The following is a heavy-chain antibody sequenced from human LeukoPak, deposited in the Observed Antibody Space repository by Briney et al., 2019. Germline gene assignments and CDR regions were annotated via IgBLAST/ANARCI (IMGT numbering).Heavy chain of an antibody. Sequence: PSETLSLTCTVSGGSISSSSYYWGWIRQPPGKGLEWIGEINHSGSTNYNPSLKSRVTISVDTSKNQFSLKLTSVTAADTAVYYCARHPSFWFGGFDYWGQGTLVTVSS. D-gene: IGHD3-10*01. V-gene: IGHV4-39*01. CDR1: GGSISSSSYY. CDR2: INHSGST. CDR3: ARHPSFWFGGFDY. J-gene: IGHJ4*02.